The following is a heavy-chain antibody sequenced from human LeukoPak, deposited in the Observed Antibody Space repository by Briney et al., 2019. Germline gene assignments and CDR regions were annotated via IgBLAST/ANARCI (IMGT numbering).Heavy chain of an antibody. CDR1: GGAISSSHYY. V-gene: IGHV4-39*07. D-gene: IGHD3-22*01. Sequence: SETLSLTCTVSGGAISSSHYYWGWIRHPPGKGLEWIGSIYYIGSTSYNSSLKSRVPISVDTSKNQFSLTLSSVTAADTAVYYCAILPARDTYYYDSSGYYRPGVHWGQGTLVTVSS. CDR2: IYYIGST. J-gene: IGHJ4*02. CDR3: AILPARDTYYYDSSGYYRPGVH.